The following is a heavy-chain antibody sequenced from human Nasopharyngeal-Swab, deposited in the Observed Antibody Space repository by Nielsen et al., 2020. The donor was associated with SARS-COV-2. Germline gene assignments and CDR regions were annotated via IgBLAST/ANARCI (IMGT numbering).Heavy chain of an antibody. J-gene: IGHJ6*03. D-gene: IGHD3-3*01. Sequence: WIRQPPGKGLEWMGRIDPSDSYTNYSPSFQGHVTISADKSISTAYLQWSSLKASDTAMYYCARGRFLEHYYYMDVWGKGTTVTVSS. CDR3: ARGRFLEHYYYMDV. V-gene: IGHV5-10-1*01. CDR2: IDPSDSYT.